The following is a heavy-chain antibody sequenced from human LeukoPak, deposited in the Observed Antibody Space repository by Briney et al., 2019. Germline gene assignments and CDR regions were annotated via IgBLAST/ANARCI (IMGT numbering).Heavy chain of an antibody. CDR2: IYYSGST. CDR3: AGSGYYFWAFDI. D-gene: IGHD3-22*01. Sequence: SEALSLTCTVSGGSISSGDHYWSWIRQPPGKGLEWVGYIYYSGSTYYNPSLKSRVTISVDTSKNQFSLKLSSVTAADTAVYYCAGSGYYFWAFDIWGQGTMVTVSS. V-gene: IGHV4-30-4*01. J-gene: IGHJ3*02. CDR1: GGSISSGDHY.